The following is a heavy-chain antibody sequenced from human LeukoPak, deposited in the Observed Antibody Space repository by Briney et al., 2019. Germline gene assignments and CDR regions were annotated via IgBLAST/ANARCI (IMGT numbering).Heavy chain of an antibody. Sequence: PSETLSLTCAVSGGSISSGGYSWSWIRQPPGKGLEWIGYIYHSGSTYYIPSLKSRVTISVDRSKNQFSLKLSSVTAADTAVYYCARWFGELLRAFDIWGQGTMVTVSS. J-gene: IGHJ3*02. D-gene: IGHD3-10*01. V-gene: IGHV4-30-2*01. CDR3: ARWFGELLRAFDI. CDR1: GGSISSGGYS. CDR2: IYHSGST.